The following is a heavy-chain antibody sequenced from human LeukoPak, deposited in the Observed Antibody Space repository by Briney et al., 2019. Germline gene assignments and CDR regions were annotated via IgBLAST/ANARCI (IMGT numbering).Heavy chain of an antibody. CDR3: AKGLDGGGYCSSTSCPGAFDI. V-gene: IGHV3-23*01. D-gene: IGHD2-2*01. Sequence: PGGSLRLSCAASGFTFSGYAMSWVRQAPGKGLEWVSAISGSGGSTYYADSVKGRFTISRDNSKNTLYLQMNSLRAEDTAVYYCAKGLDGGGYCSSTSCPGAFDIWGQGTMVTVSS. CDR2: ISGSGGST. CDR1: GFTFSGYA. J-gene: IGHJ3*02.